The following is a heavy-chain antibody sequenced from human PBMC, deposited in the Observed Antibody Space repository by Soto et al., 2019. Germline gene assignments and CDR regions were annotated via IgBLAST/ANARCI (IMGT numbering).Heavy chain of an antibody. Sequence: EVQLLESGGGLVQPGGSLRLSCAASGFTFSSYAMSWVRQAPGKGLEWVSAISGSGGSTYYADSVKGRFTISRDNSKNTLYLQMNSLRAEDTAVYYCAKAVWSHTLCAEHFQHWGQGTLVTVSS. J-gene: IGHJ1*01. CDR3: AKAVWSHTLCAEHFQH. D-gene: IGHD2-21*01. V-gene: IGHV3-23*01. CDR2: ISGSGGST. CDR1: GFTFSSYA.